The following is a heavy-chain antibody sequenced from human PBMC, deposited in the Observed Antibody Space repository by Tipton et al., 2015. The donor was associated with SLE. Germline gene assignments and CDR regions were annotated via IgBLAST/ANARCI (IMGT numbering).Heavy chain of an antibody. D-gene: IGHD3-10*01. CDR1: GGSISSGNYY. CDR2: IYTSGNT. J-gene: IGHJ5*02. V-gene: IGHV4-61*02. CDR3: ARETADILWFGGTGSEYNWFDP. Sequence: TLSLTCTVSGGSISSGNYYWSWIRQPAGKGLEWIGRIYTSGNTDYNPSLKSRVTISVDMSKSEFSLRLSSVTAADTAVYYCARETADILWFGGTGSEYNWFDPWGQGTLVTVSS.